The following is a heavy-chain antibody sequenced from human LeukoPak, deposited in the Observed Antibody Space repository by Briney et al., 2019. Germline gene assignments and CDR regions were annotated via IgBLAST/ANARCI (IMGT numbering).Heavy chain of an antibody. CDR1: GFTVSTNC. CDR2: IYSGGTT. V-gene: IGHV3-53*04. D-gene: IGHD5-18*01. CDR3: ARVDTVMAYYFDL. Sequence: GGSLRLSCAASGFTVSTNCMTWVRQAPGKGLEWVSTIYSGGTTYYADSVMGRFTISGHNSRNTLYLQMNSLRAEDTAVYYCARVDTVMAYYFDLWGQGTLVTVSS. J-gene: IGHJ4*02.